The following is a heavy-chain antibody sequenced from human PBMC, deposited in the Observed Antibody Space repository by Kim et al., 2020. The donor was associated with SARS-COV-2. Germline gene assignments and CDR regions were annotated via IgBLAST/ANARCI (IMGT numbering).Heavy chain of an antibody. V-gene: IGHV4-59*01. CDR1: GGSISSYY. CDR2: IYYSGST. D-gene: IGHD1-1*01. J-gene: IGHJ3*02. CDR3: ASRNRGTGTEDAFDI. Sequence: SETLSLTCTVSGGSISSYYWSWIRQPPGKGLEWIGYIYYSGSTNYNPSLKSRVTISVDTSKNQFSLKLSSVTAADTAVYYCASRNRGTGTEDAFDIWGQGTMVTVSS.